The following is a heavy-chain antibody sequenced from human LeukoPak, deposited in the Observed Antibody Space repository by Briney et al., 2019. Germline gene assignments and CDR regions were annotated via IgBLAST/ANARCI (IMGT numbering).Heavy chain of an antibody. Sequence: SETLSLTCTVSSGSISTSNYYWSWIRQPAGKGLEWTGRIYTSGSTNYNPSLKSRVTMSVDTSKNQFSLKLSSVTAADTAVYYCARGPRVGYYDSSGYYHYYFYMDVWGKGTTVTISS. V-gene: IGHV4-61*02. D-gene: IGHD3-22*01. CDR1: SGSISTSNYY. CDR3: ARGPRVGYYDSSGYYHYYFYMDV. CDR2: IYTSGST. J-gene: IGHJ6*03.